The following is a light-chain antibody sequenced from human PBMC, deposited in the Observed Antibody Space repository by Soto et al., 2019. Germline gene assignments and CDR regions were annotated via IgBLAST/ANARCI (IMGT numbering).Light chain of an antibody. CDR1: QSISSW. CDR2: DAS. CDR3: QQYNSYWT. Sequence: DIPMTQSPSTLSASVGDRVTITCRASQSISSWLAWYQQKPGKAPQLLIYDASSLESGVPSRFSGSGSGTEFPLASSSLQPADFASYYCQQYNSYWTFGQGTKVEIK. V-gene: IGKV1-5*01. J-gene: IGKJ1*01.